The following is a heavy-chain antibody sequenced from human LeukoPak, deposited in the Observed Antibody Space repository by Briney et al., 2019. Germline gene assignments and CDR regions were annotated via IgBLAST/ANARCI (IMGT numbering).Heavy chain of an antibody. D-gene: IGHD6-13*01. Sequence: ASVKVSCKASGYTFTSYGISWVRQAPGQGLEWMGWINPNSGGTNYAQKFQGRVTMTRDTSISTAYMELSRLRSDDTAVYYCARGVQQQLGVPQHHYWGQGTLVTVSS. V-gene: IGHV1-2*02. CDR1: GYTFTSYG. CDR3: ARGVQQQLGVPQHHY. CDR2: INPNSGGT. J-gene: IGHJ4*02.